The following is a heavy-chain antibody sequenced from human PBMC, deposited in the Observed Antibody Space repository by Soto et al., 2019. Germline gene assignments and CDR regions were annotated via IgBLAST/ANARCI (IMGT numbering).Heavy chain of an antibody. D-gene: IGHD2-2*01. Sequence: GGSLRLSCAASGFTFNNYWMHWVRQDPGKGLVWVSRINSDGSATSYADSVKGRFTISRDNAKNTLLLQMNSVRAEDTAVYFCAREGGYCSTTTCHKYFDDWGQGTLVTVSS. CDR1: GFTFNNYW. V-gene: IGHV3-74*01. CDR3: AREGGYCSTTTCHKYFDD. J-gene: IGHJ4*02. CDR2: INSDGSAT.